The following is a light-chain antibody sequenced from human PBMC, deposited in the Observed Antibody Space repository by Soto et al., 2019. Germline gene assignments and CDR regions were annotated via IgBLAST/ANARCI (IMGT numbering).Light chain of an antibody. Sequence: DIQMTKSPYSVSASVGDRVIISCRASQAFSNLLAWYQQKPGKAPKLLIYGASTLQGGVPSRFSGRESGTEFTLTISRVQPEDVATDYCQQATSFPLTFGVGNKV. CDR1: QAFSNL. J-gene: IGKJ4*01. CDR2: GAS. CDR3: QQATSFPLT. V-gene: IGKV1-12*01.